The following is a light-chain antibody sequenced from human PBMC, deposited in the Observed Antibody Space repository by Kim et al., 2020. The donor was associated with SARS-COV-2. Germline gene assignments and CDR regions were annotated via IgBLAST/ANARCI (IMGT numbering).Light chain of an antibody. CDR2: SND. Sequence: QSVLTQPPSASGTPGQRVIISCSGNTFNIGTYYVNWFQQLPGMAPRLLVHSNDQRPSGVPERFSASKSGTSASLAISGLQSEDEADYYRAAWDGSVSGLVFGAGTKVTVL. CDR1: TFNIGTYY. V-gene: IGLV1-44*01. J-gene: IGLJ1*01. CDR3: AAWDGSVSGLV.